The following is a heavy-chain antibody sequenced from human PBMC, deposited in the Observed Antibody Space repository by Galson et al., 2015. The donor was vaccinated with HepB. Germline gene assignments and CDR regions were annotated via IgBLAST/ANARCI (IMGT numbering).Heavy chain of an antibody. Sequence: SVKVSCKASGYTFTSYGISWVRQAPGQGLEWMGWISAYNGNTNYAQKLQGRVTMTTDTSTSTAYMELRSLRSDDTAVYYCARGGQDGDYGGYYYYYMDVWGKGTTVTVSS. CDR3: ARGGQDGDYGGYYYYYMDV. D-gene: IGHD4-17*01. V-gene: IGHV1-18*01. CDR2: ISAYNGNT. J-gene: IGHJ6*03. CDR1: GYTFTSYG.